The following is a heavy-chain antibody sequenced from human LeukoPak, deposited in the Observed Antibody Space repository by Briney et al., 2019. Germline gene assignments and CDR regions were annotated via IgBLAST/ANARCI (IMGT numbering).Heavy chain of an antibody. J-gene: IGHJ6*03. CDR1: GFTFSSYG. V-gene: IGHV3-7*01. D-gene: IGHD3-10*01. CDR2: IKQDGSEK. CDR3: ARSIVRGVRYYYYYYYMDV. Sequence: PGGSLRLSCAASGFTFSSYGMHWVRQAPGKGLEWVANIKQDGSEKYYVDSVKGRFTISRDNAKNSLYLQMNSLRAEDTAVYYCARSIVRGVRYYYYYYYMDVWGKGTTVTISS.